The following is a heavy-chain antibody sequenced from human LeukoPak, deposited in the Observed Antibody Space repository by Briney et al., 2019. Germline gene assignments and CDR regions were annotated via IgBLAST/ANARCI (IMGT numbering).Heavy chain of an antibody. CDR2: ISASGHRI. CDR1: GFAFRNHA. Sequence: GGSLRLSCVASGFAFRNHAFNWVRQAPGKGLEWVSVISASGHRIYYADSVKGRFTISRDKSNNTLYLQMNSLTPEDTALYYCAKDHLPGGRGYFDSWGLGTLVTVSS. V-gene: IGHV3-23*01. CDR3: AKDHLPGGRGYFDS. J-gene: IGHJ4*02. D-gene: IGHD3-16*01.